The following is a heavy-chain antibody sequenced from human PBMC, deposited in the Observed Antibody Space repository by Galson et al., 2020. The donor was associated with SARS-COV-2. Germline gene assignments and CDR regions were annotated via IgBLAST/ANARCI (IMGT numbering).Heavy chain of an antibody. Sequence: ASVKVSCKSYGNTFNSYGITWVRQAPGQGLEWMGWIITYNGNTNYAQKVQGRVIMTRDPFTKTAYMELTSLTSDDTAIYYCARITILRSGRLGLYYMDVWGEGTTVTVSS. J-gene: IGHJ6*03. CDR2: IITYNGNT. CDR3: ARITILRSGRLGLYYMDV. D-gene: IGHD6-19*01. V-gene: IGHV1-18*01. CDR1: GNTFNSYG.